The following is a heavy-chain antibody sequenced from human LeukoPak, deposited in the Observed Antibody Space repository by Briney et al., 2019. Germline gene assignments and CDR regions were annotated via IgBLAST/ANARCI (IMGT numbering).Heavy chain of an antibody. Sequence: PSQTLSLTCTVSGGSISSGGYYWSWIRQHPGKGLEWIGYIYYSGSTYYNPSLKSRVTISADTSKNQFSLKLSSVTAADTAVYYCARAHSAAGNFDYWGQGTLVTVSS. J-gene: IGHJ4*02. D-gene: IGHD6-13*01. CDR3: ARAHSAAGNFDY. CDR2: IYYSGST. V-gene: IGHV4-31*03. CDR1: GGSISSGGYY.